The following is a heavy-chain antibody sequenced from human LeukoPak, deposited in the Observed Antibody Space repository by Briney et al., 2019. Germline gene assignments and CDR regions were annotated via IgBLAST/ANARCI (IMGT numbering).Heavy chain of an antibody. D-gene: IGHD2-2*01. J-gene: IGHJ4*02. CDR3: ARDGDCSSTSCYYFDY. Sequence: SETRSLTCTVSGGSISSYYWSWIRQPPGKGLEWIGYIYYSGSTNYNPSLKSRVTISVDTSKNQFSLKLSSVTAADTAVYYCARDGDCSSTSCYYFDYWGQGTLVTVSS. CDR2: IYYSGST. CDR1: GGSISSYY. V-gene: IGHV4-59*01.